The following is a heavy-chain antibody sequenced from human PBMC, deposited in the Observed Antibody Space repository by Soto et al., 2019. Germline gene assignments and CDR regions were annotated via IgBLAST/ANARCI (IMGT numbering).Heavy chain of an antibody. V-gene: IGHV3-23*01. CDR1: GFTFSSYA. CDR2: ISGSGGST. D-gene: IGHD6-13*01. CDR3: AKGPLAAAGPYYFDY. Sequence: EVPLLESGGGLVQPGGSLRLSCAASGFTFSSYAMSWVRQAPGKGLEWVSAISGSGGSTYYADSVKGRFTISRDNSKNTLYLQMHSLRAEDTAVYYCAKGPLAAAGPYYFDYWGQGTLVTVSS. J-gene: IGHJ4*02.